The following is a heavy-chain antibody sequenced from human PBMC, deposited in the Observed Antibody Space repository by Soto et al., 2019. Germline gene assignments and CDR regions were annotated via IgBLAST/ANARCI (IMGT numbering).Heavy chain of an antibody. V-gene: IGHV1-69*13. Sequence: SVKVSCKASGGSFSSYAISWVRQAPGQGLEWMGGIIPIFGTANYAQKFQGRVTITADESTSTAYMELSSLRSEDTAVYYCARGYEVAIGRSYGMDVWGQGTTVTVSS. CDR3: ARGYEVAIGRSYGMDV. CDR1: GGSFSSYA. CDR2: IIPIFGTA. J-gene: IGHJ6*02. D-gene: IGHD2-15*01.